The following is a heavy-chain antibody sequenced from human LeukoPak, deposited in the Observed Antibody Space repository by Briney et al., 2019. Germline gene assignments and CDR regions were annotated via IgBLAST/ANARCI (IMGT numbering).Heavy chain of an antibody. CDR3: ARGVVDNGNWFDP. CDR1: GFTVSSNY. D-gene: IGHD2-2*01. V-gene: IGHV3-11*04. Sequence: GGSLRLSCAASGFTVSSNYMSWVRQAPGKGLEWVSYISSSGSTIYYADSVKGRFTISRDNAKNSLYLQMNSLRAEDTAVYYCARGVVDNGNWFDPWGQGTLVTVSS. CDR2: ISSSGSTI. J-gene: IGHJ5*02.